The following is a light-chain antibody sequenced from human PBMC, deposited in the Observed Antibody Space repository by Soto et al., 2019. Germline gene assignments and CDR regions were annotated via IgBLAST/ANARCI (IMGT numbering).Light chain of an antibody. CDR2: DVS. Sequence: QSALTQPRSVSGSPGQSVTISCTGTSSDVGGYKYVSWYQQHPGKAPKLMIYDVSERPSGVPDRFSGSKSGNTASLTISGLQAEDEADYYCSSYAGINISVFGTGTKLTVL. V-gene: IGLV2-11*01. CDR3: SSYAGINISV. CDR1: SSDVGGYKY. J-gene: IGLJ1*01.